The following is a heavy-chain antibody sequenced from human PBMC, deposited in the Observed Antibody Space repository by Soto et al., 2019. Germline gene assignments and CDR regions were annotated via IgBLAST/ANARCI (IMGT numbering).Heavy chain of an antibody. CDR2: IYWDDDK. CDR1: GFSISTSGGG. V-gene: IGHV2-5*02. D-gene: IGHD7-27*01. CDR3: AHSLTGEDAFDI. J-gene: IGHJ3*02. Sequence: SGPTLVNPTQTLTLTCNFSGFSISTSGGGVGWIHQPPGKALEWLALIYWDDDKRYSPSLKSRLTITKDTSKNRVVLTMTNMDPGDTATYYCAHSLTGEDAFDIWGQGTMVTVSS.